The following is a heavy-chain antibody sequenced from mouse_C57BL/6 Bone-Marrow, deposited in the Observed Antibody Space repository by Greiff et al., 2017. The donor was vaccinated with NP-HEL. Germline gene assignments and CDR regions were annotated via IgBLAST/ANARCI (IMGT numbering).Heavy chain of an antibody. D-gene: IGHD6-1*01. J-gene: IGHJ2*01. CDR3: ARSASWSYYFDY. CDR2: IYPGDGDT. V-gene: IGHV1-82*01. CDR1: GYAFSSSW. Sequence: VQLQQSGPELVKPGASVKISCKASGYAFSSSWMNWVKQRPGKGLEWIGRIYPGDGDTNYNGKFKGKATLTADKSSSTAYMQLSSLTSEDSAVYFCARSASWSYYFDYWGQGTTLTVSS.